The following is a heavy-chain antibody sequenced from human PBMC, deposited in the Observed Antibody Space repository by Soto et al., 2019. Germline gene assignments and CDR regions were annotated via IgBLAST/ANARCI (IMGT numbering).Heavy chain of an antibody. J-gene: IGHJ4*02. Sequence: GSLRLSCAASGFTFNKSLMTWVRQAPGKGLEWVSTISGSGGSTYYADSVKGRFTISRDNSRNTLYLQMNSLRAEDTAVYYCVKTLHWGQGTLVTVSS. CDR2: ISGSGGST. CDR3: VKTLH. CDR1: GFTFNKSL. V-gene: IGHV3-23*01.